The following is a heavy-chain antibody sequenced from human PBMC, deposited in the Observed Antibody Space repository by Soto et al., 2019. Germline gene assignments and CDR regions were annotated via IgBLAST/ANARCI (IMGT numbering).Heavy chain of an antibody. Sequence: CIRKAQGKGLECVSYISSSSSTIYYADSVKGRFTISRDNAKNSLYLQMNSLRAEDTAVYYCARDRGSGWAEDWFDPWGQGTLVTVSS. D-gene: IGHD6-19*01. CDR3: ARDRGSGWAEDWFDP. J-gene: IGHJ5*02. V-gene: IGHV3-48*01. CDR2: ISSSSSTI.